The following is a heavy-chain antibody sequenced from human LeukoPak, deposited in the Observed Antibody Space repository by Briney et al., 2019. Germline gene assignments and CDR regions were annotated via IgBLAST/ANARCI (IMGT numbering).Heavy chain of an antibody. V-gene: IGHV4-39*01. Sequence: SETLSLTCTVSGYSITSTSYYWGWIRQPPGKGLEWIGAVFHSGKTYYDPSLKSRVLISMDTAKNQFSLNLTSVTAADTAVYYCARHSYLVLVGSPPFYYMDVWGTGTTATISS. J-gene: IGHJ6*03. D-gene: IGHD2-15*01. CDR1: GYSITSTSYY. CDR2: VFHSGKT. CDR3: ARHSYLVLVGSPPFYYMDV.